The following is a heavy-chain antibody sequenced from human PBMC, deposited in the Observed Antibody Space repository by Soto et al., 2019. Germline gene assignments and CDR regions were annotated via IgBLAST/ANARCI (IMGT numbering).Heavy chain of an antibody. CDR2: IIPIFGTA. V-gene: IGHV1-69*01. CDR1: GGTFSSYA. D-gene: IGHD6-13*01. Sequence: QVQLVQSGAGVKKPGSSVKVSCKASGGTFSSYAISWVRQAPGQGLEWMGGIIPIFGTANYAQKFQGRVTITADESTSTAYMELSSLRSEDTAVYYCASGGRSSSWAYFDYWGQGTLVTVSS. J-gene: IGHJ4*02. CDR3: ASGGRSSSWAYFDY.